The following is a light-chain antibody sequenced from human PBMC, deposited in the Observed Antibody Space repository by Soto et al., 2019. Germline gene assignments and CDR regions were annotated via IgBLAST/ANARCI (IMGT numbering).Light chain of an antibody. Sequence: EIVMTQSPVTLSVSPGEGATLSCRASQSVSSNLAWYQQKPGQAPRLLISGASARATGIPARFSGSGSGTQFALTISSLQSEDFAIYYCQQYHEWPLTFGQGTKV. CDR2: GAS. CDR3: QQYHEWPLT. CDR1: QSVSSN. J-gene: IGKJ1*01. V-gene: IGKV3-15*01.